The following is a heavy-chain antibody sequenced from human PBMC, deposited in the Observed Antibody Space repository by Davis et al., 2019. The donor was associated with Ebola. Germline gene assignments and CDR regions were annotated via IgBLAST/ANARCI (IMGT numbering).Heavy chain of an antibody. V-gene: IGHV4-4*02. D-gene: IGHD4-17*01. CDR1: GGSISSSNW. CDR2: IYHSGST. J-gene: IGHJ4*02. Sequence: GSLRLSCAVSGGSISSSNWWSWVRQPPGKGLEWIGEIYHSGSTNYNPSLKSRVTISVDKSKNQFSLKLSSVTAADTAVYYCARSGFYGDYRVDYWGQGTLVTVSS. CDR3: ARSGFYGDYRVDY.